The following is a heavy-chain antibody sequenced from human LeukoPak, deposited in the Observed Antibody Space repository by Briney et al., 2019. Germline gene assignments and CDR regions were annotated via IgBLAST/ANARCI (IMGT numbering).Heavy chain of an antibody. Sequence: GGSLRLSCAASGFTFDDYAMSWVRQAPGKGLEWVSAISGSGGSTYYADSVKGRFTISRDNSKNTLYLQMNSLRAEDTAVYYCAKDTYYGFRQASGYYFDYWGQRALVTVSS. V-gene: IGHV3-23*01. CDR1: GFTFDDYA. CDR2: ISGSGGST. D-gene: IGHD3-10*01. J-gene: IGHJ4*02. CDR3: AKDTYYGFRQASGYYFDY.